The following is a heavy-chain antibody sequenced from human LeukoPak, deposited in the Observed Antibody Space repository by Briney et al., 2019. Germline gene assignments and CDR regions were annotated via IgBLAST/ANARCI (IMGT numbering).Heavy chain of an antibody. CDR2: IWFDGKNQ. V-gene: IGHV3-33*01. CDR1: GFILNSYG. CDR3: ARDRHCVNGVCHSPAGMDV. Sequence: GGSLRLSCAASGFILNSYGMHWVRQAPGKGPEWVADIWFDGKNQHFADSVRGRFAISRDNSKNTVYLQINSLRAEDTAVYYCARDRHCVNGVCHSPAGMDVWGQGTTVTVSS. D-gene: IGHD2-8*01. J-gene: IGHJ6*02.